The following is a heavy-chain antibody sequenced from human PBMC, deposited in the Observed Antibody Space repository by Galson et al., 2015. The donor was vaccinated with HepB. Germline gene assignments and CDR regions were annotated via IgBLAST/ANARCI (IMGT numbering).Heavy chain of an antibody. V-gene: IGHV1-46*01. CDR1: GYTFTSYY. Sequence: SVKVSCKASGYTFTSYYIHWVRQAPGQGLEWRGIINPSGGSTSYAQKFQDRVTMTRDTSTSTVYMELSSLRSEDTAVYYCARDFGYYESSGFYIGDYWGQGTLVTVSS. J-gene: IGHJ4*02. CDR2: INPSGGST. D-gene: IGHD3-22*01. CDR3: ARDFGYYESSGFYIGDY.